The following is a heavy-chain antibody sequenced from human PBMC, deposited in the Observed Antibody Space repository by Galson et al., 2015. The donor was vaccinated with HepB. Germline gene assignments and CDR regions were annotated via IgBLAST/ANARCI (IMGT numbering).Heavy chain of an antibody. CDR3: ASQYQLHLKYSYHYGMDV. Sequence: SLRLSCAASGFNFRIYAMHWVRQAPGKGLEWVSVISNDGSTKFYADSVKGRFSISRDNSKNTLYLQMDSLRPEDTALYYCASQYQLHLKYSYHYGMDVWGQGTTVTVSS. J-gene: IGHJ6*02. V-gene: IGHV3-30-3*01. D-gene: IGHD2-2*01. CDR1: GFNFRIYA. CDR2: ISNDGSTK.